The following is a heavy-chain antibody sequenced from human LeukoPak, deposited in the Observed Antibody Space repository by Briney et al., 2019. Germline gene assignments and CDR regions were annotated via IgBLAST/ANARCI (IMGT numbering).Heavy chain of an antibody. Sequence: GGSLRLSCAASGFTFSSYWMSWVRQAPGKGLEWVANIKQDGSEKYYVDSVKGRFTISGDNAKNSLYLQMNSLRAEDTAVYYCARDSSLSSGWYYYYYYYMDVWGKGTTVTVSS. V-gene: IGHV3-7*01. D-gene: IGHD6-19*01. J-gene: IGHJ6*03. CDR1: GFTFSSYW. CDR2: IKQDGSEK. CDR3: ARDSSLSSGWYYYYYYYMDV.